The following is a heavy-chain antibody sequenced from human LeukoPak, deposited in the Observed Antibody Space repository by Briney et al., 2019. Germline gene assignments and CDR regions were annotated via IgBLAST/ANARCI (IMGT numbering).Heavy chain of an antibody. CDR2: ISGSGGST. CDR3: AKGDSYYDSSGYLGY. J-gene: IGHJ4*02. V-gene: IGHV3-23*01. Sequence: GGSLRLSCAASGFTFSSYAMSWVRQAPGKGLEWVSAISGSGGSTYYADSVKGRFTISRDNSKNTLYLQMNSLRAEDTAVYYCAKGDSYYDSSGYLGYWGQGTLVTVSS. D-gene: IGHD3-22*01. CDR1: GFTFSSYA.